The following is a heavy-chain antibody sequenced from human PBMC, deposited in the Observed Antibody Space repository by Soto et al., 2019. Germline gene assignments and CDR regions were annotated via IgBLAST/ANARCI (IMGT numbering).Heavy chain of an antibody. CDR2: IYSGGST. J-gene: IGHJ3*02. V-gene: IGHV3-53*01. D-gene: IGHD1-1*01. CDR3: ARDFFGTHAFEI. CDR1: VFTVSSNY. Sequence: GGSLRLSCSASVFTVSSNYMSWVRQAPGKGLEWVSVIYSGGSTYYADSVKGRFTISRDNSKNTLYLQMNSLRAEDTAVYYCARDFFGTHAFEIWGQVKMVTAS.